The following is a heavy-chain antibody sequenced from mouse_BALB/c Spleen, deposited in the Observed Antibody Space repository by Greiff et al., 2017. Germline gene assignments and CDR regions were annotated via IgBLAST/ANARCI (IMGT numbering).Heavy chain of an antibody. CDR3: ARNDGYYGFDY. CDR2: IDPANGNT. D-gene: IGHD2-3*01. Sequence: VQLKQSGAELVKPGASVKLSCTASGFNIKDTYMHWVKQRPEQGLEWIGRIDPANGNTKYDPKFQGKATITADTSSNTAYLQLSSLTSEDTAVYYCARNDGYYGFDYWGQGTTLTVSS. CDR1: GFNIKDTY. V-gene: IGHV14-3*02. J-gene: IGHJ2*01.